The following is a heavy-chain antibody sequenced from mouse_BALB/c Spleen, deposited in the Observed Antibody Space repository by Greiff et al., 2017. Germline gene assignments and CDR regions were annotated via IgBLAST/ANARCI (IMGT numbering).Heavy chain of an antibody. J-gene: IGHJ3*01. CDR2: ISSGSSTI. V-gene: IGHV5-17*02. Sequence: EVKLLESGGGLVQPGGSLKLSCAASGFTFSSYTMSWVRQTPGKRLEWVAYISSGSSTIYYADTVKGRSTISRDNPKNTLFLQMTSLRAEDTAMYYYAGDRNDALAYWGQGTLVTVSA. CDR3: AGDRNDALAY. D-gene: IGHD2-14*01. CDR1: GFTFSSYT.